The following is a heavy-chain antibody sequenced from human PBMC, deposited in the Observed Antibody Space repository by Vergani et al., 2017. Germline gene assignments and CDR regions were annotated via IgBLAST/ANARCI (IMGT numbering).Heavy chain of an antibody. Sequence: QVQLQESGPGLVKPSETLSLTCTVSGGSISSYYWSWIRQPPGKGLEWIGYIYYSGSTNYNPSLKSRVTISVDTSKNQFSLKLSSVTAADTAVYYCARFSIQNWFDPGGQGTLVTVSS. CDR1: GGSISSYY. J-gene: IGHJ5*02. D-gene: IGHD3-3*01. V-gene: IGHV4-59*01. CDR2: IYYSGST. CDR3: ARFSIQNWFDP.